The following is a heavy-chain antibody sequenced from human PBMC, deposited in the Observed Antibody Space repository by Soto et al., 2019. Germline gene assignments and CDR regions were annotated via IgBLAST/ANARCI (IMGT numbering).Heavy chain of an antibody. V-gene: IGHV4-34*01. D-gene: IGHD6-13*01. Sequence: SETLSLTCTAYGESFNGYYWSWIRQPPGKGLEWIGEIHHSGSTNYNPSLKSRVTFPIDTSKRQFSLKVRSVTAADTAVYYCARGKRGSSWYRGEEKYYYYGMDVWGQGTPVTVSS. CDR2: IHHSGST. J-gene: IGHJ6*02. CDR3: ARGKRGSSWYRGEEKYYYYGMDV. CDR1: GESFNGYY.